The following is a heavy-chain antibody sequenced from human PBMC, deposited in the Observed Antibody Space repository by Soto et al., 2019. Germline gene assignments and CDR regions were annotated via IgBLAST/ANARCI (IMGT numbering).Heavy chain of an antibody. J-gene: IGHJ5*01. Sequence: SHTHSLTGDSSVGNVCSNRSAWNCIRQSPSRGLEWLGRTYYRSKWYNDYAVSVKSRITINPDTSKNQFSLQLNSVTPEDTAVYYCARDSSGWYLNPHWFDSWGQGTLVTVS. CDR1: VGNVCSNRSA. D-gene: IGHD6-19*01. V-gene: IGHV6-1*01. CDR2: TYYRSKWYN. CDR3: ARDSSGWYLNPHWFDS.